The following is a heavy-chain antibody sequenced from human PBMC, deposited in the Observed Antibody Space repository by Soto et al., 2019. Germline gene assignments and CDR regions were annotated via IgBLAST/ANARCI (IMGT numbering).Heavy chain of an antibody. CDR1: GYIFTGYF. Sequence: ASVKVSCKTSGYIFTGYFIHWVRQTPGQGLQWMGWITPNSGDTKYGQTFQGRVTFTRDTSTSTAYMELSGLRSDDTALYYCVRWGYGSTSLEFWGQGTLVTVSS. CDR3: VRWGYGSTSLEF. CDR2: ITPNSGDT. V-gene: IGHV1-2*02. D-gene: IGHD4-17*01. J-gene: IGHJ4*03.